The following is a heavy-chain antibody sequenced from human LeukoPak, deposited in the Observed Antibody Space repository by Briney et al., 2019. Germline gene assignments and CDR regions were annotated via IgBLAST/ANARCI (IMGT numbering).Heavy chain of an antibody. V-gene: IGHV3-33*06. J-gene: IGHJ4*02. CDR2: IWYDGSNK. Sequence: GGSLRLSCAASGFTFSSYGMHWVRQAPGKGLEWVAVIWYDGSNKYYADSVKGRFTISRDNSKNTLYLQMNSLRAEDTAVYYCAKEYSSSFDYWGQATLVTVSS. CDR1: GFTFSSYG. CDR3: AKEYSSSFDY. D-gene: IGHD6-6*01.